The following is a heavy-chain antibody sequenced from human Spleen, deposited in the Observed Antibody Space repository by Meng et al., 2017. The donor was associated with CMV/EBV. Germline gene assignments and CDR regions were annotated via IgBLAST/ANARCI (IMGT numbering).Heavy chain of an antibody. V-gene: IGHV3-30*04. J-gene: IGHJ4*02. Sequence: GGSLRLSCAASGFTFSSYAMHWVRQAPGKGLEWVAVISYDGSNKYYADSVKGRFTISRDNSKNTLYLQMNSLRAEDTAVYYCARWFDTPFDYWGQGTLVTVSS. D-gene: IGHD3-10*01. CDR1: GFTFSSYA. CDR3: ARWFDTPFDY. CDR2: ISYDGSNK.